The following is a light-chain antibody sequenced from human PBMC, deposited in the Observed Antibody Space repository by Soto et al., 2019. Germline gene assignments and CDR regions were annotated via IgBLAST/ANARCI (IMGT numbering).Light chain of an antibody. V-gene: IGKV3-20*01. CDR1: QSVSSTY. Sequence: EIVLTQSPGTLSLSPGERATLSCRASQSVSSTYLAWYRQKPGQAPRLLIYGASSRAIGIPDRFSGSGSGTDFTLTISRLEPEDFAVYYCHQYGSSRHTFGQGTKVDTK. CDR2: GAS. J-gene: IGKJ2*01. CDR3: HQYGSSRHT.